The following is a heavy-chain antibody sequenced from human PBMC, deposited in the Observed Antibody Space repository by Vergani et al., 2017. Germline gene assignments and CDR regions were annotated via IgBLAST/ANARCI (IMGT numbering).Heavy chain of an antibody. J-gene: IGHJ4*02. CDR2: IKSKTDGGTT. Sequence: EVQLVESGGGLVKPGGSPRLSCAASGFTFSNAWMSWVRQAPGKGLEWVGRIKSKTDGGTTDYAAPVKGRFTISRDDSKNTLYLQMNSLKTEDTAVYYCTTDPEYSSPPVDYWGQGTLVTVSS. D-gene: IGHD6-6*01. V-gene: IGHV3-15*01. CDR3: TTDPEYSSPPVDY. CDR1: GFTFSNAW.